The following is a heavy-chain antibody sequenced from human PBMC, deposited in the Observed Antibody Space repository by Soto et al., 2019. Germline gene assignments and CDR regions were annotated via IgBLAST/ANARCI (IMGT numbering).Heavy chain of an antibody. CDR3: ARDGELYYYYYYGMDV. V-gene: IGHV3-7*04. CDR1: GFTFSSYW. D-gene: IGHD2-21*01. J-gene: IGHJ6*02. CDR2: IKQDGSEK. Sequence: GGSLRLSCAASGFTFSSYWMSWVRQATGKGLEWVANIKQDGSEKYYVDSVKGRFTISRDNAKNSLYPQMNSLRAEDTAVYYCARDGELYYYYYYGMDVWGQGTTVTVSS.